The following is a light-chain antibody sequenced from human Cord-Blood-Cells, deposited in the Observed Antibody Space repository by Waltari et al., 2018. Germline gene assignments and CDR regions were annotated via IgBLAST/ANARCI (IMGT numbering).Light chain of an antibody. V-gene: IGLV3-25*02. Sequence: SYELTQPPSVSVSPGQTARITCSGDALPKQYASWYQQKPGQAPVRVIYKDIESPSGIPERFSGSSSGTTVTLTISGVQAEDEADYYCQSADSSGTYVVFGGGTKLTVL. CDR1: ALPKQY. CDR3: QSADSSGTYVV. CDR2: KDI. J-gene: IGLJ2*01.